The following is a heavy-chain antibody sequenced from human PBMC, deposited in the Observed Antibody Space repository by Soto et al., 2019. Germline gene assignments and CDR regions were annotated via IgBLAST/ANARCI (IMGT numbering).Heavy chain of an antibody. CDR3: ARGPGGFGEFSLDY. CDR2: IYSGGST. J-gene: IGHJ4*01. D-gene: IGHD3-10*01. Sequence: QVQLQEWGPGLVKPSETLSLTCTVSGGSITTYYWGSIRQPAGKGLKWIGRIYSGGSTNYNPSLGRRVTMLVDKPTNQCCLKLGSVPAAYTAVYYFARGPGGFGEFSLDYWGQGTLGTVSS. CDR1: GGSITTYY. V-gene: IGHV4-4*07.